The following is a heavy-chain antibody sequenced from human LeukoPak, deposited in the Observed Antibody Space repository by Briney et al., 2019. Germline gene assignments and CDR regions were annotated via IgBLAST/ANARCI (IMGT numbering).Heavy chain of an antibody. Sequence: GGSLRLSCAASGFTFSTYWMHWVRQALGKGLVWVSRINSDGSSTSYADSVKGRFTISRDNAKNTLYLQMNGLRAEDTAVYYCARVGYSSSWYVDYWGQGTLVTVSS. D-gene: IGHD6-13*01. CDR2: INSDGSST. CDR1: GFTFSTYW. J-gene: IGHJ4*02. V-gene: IGHV3-74*01. CDR3: ARVGYSSSWYVDY.